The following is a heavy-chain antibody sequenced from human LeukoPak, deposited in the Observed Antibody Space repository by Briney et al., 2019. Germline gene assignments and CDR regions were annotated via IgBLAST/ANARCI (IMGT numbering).Heavy chain of an antibody. CDR2: ISYDGSNK. CDR1: GFTFSSYA. J-gene: IGHJ6*02. D-gene: IGHD5-18*01. V-gene: IGHV3-30-3*01. Sequence: GRSLRLSCEASGFTFSSYAMHWVRQAPGKGLEWVAVISYDGSNKYYADSVKGRFTISRDNSKNTLYLQMNSLRAEDTAVYYCARDSRSWIQLWPYYYYGMDVWGQGTTVTVSS. CDR3: ARDSRSWIQLWPYYYYGMDV.